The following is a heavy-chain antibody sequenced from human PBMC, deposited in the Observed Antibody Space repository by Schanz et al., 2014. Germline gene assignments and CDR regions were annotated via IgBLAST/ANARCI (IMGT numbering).Heavy chain of an antibody. D-gene: IGHD6-19*01. V-gene: IGHV4-28*01. CDR3: ARRYSSGWYEFDY. J-gene: IGHJ4*02. CDR2: IYYSGST. CDR1: GYSINTSDW. Sequence: QVQLQESGPRLVKPSDTLSLTCAVSGYSINTSDWWGWIRQPPGKGLEWIGYIYYSGSTTYNPSLRSRVTISVDTSKKQFSLNLSSVTAADTAVYYCARRYSSGWYEFDYWGQGTLVTVSS.